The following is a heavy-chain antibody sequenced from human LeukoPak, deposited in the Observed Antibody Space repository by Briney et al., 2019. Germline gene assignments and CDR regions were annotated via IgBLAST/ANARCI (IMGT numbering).Heavy chain of an antibody. D-gene: IGHD3-16*01. V-gene: IGHV3-30-3*01. Sequence: GGSLRLSCAASGFTLSTYAMHWVRQAPGKGLEWVAVISYDGTDTYYADSVKGRFTISRDTSKNSLYLQMNSLRPEDTAVFYCARIRGGPIDYWGQGTLVTVSS. CDR2: ISYDGTDT. J-gene: IGHJ4*02. CDR1: GFTLSTYA. CDR3: ARIRGGPIDY.